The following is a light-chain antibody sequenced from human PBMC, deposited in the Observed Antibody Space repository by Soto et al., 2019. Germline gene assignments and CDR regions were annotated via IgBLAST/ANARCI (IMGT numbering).Light chain of an antibody. V-gene: IGKV1-16*01. CDR3: QQYGSSPPCT. CDR1: QDVSNY. CDR2: AAS. J-gene: IGKJ2*02. Sequence: DIQMTQSPSSLSASVGDRVTITCRARQDVSNYVAWFQQKPGKAPKSLIHAASSLQSGVPSRFSGSGSGTDFTLTISSLQPEDFAVYYCQQYGSSPPCTFGQGTKLEIK.